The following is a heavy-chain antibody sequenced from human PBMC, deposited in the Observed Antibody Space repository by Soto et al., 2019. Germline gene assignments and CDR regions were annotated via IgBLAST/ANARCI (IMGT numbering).Heavy chain of an antibody. CDR2: INAGNGNT. D-gene: IGHD3-9*01. CDR1: GYTFTGYA. J-gene: IGHJ6*02. V-gene: IGHV1-3*01. Sequence: ASVKVSCKASGYTFTGYAMHWVRQAPGQRLEWMGWINAGNGNTKYSQKFQGRVTITRDTSASTAYMELSSLRSEDTAMYYCARDSYDILTHYYYGMDVWGQGTTVTVSS. CDR3: ARDSYDILTHYYYGMDV.